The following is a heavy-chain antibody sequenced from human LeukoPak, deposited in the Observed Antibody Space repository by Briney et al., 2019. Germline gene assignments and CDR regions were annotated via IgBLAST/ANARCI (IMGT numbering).Heavy chain of an antibody. D-gene: IGHD3-10*01. J-gene: IGHJ4*02. CDR2: MNPNSGNT. CDR1: GGTFSSYA. CDR3: ARGRGAAMVRGVVDFDY. Sequence: ASVKVSCKASGGTFSSYAISWVRQATGQGLEWMGWMNPNSGNTGYAQKFQGRVTITRNTSISTAYMELSSLRSEDTAVYYCARGRGAAMVRGVVDFDYWGQGTLVTVSS. V-gene: IGHV1-8*03.